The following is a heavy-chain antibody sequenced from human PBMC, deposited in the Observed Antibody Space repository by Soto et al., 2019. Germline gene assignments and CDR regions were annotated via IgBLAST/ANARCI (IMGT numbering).Heavy chain of an antibody. Sequence: EVQLVESGGGLVQPGGALRLSGAASGFTVSGYSINWVRQAPGKGLEWVSYISSSSSTIYDADSVEGCFTISRDNAKNSLYLQMNSLRAEDTAVYYCARARAEVYWGQGTLVNVPS. J-gene: IGHJ4*02. V-gene: IGHV3-48*01. CDR1: GFTVSGYS. CDR2: ISSSSSTI. CDR3: ARARAEVY.